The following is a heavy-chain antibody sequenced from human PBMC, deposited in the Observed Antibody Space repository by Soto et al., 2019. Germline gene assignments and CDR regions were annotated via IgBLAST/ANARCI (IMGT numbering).Heavy chain of an antibody. Sequence: ASVKVYCKASGYPFTSYGSSWLRQAKRKGLEWMGWISAYNGNTNYAQKLQGRVTMTTDTSTSTAYMELRSLRSDDTAVYYCARDAEWELPHQLDAFDIWGQGTMVTVSS. CDR2: ISAYNGNT. CDR1: GYPFTSYG. V-gene: IGHV1-18*01. CDR3: ARDAEWELPHQLDAFDI. J-gene: IGHJ3*02. D-gene: IGHD1-26*01.